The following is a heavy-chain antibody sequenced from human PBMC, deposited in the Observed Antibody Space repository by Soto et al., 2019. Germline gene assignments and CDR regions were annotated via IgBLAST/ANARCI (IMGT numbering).Heavy chain of an antibody. CDR3: ARDIQGNTLTGDYLICDY. CDR1: GYTFTGHY. CDR2: INPNSGGA. D-gene: IGHD3-9*01. J-gene: IGHJ4*02. Sequence: GSVKVSCKASGYTFTGHYIQWVRQATGQGLEWMGWINPNSGGATYAQRFQGRVTMTRDTSTNTIYMELSGLRSDDTAIYYCARDIQGNTLTGDYLICDYWGPGTLVTVSS. V-gene: IGHV1-2*02.